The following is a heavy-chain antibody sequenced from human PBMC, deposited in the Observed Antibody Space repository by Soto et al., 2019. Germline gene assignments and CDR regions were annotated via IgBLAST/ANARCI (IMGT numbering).Heavy chain of an antibody. V-gene: IGHV1-69*13. CDR3: ARTPDRYSYGSNWFDP. Sequence: SVKVSCKASGGTFSSYAISWVRQAPGQGLEWTGGIIPIFGTANYAQKFQGRVTITADESTSTAYMELSSLRSEDTAVYYCARTPDRYSYGSNWFDPWGQGTLVTVSS. CDR1: GGTFSSYA. CDR2: IIPIFGTA. J-gene: IGHJ5*02. D-gene: IGHD5-18*01.